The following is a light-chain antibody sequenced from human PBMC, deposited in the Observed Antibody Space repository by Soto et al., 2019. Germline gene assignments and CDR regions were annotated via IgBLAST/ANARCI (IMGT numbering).Light chain of an antibody. Sequence: DIQMTQSPSSLSASVGDRVTITCRASQSVRTYLNWYQQQPGKAPELLIFTASNLQSGAPSRFSGNGSGTDFTLTISSLRPEDFATYYCHQTHITPYTFGQGTKLEIK. CDR1: QSVRTY. CDR3: HQTHITPYT. CDR2: TAS. J-gene: IGKJ2*01. V-gene: IGKV1-39*01.